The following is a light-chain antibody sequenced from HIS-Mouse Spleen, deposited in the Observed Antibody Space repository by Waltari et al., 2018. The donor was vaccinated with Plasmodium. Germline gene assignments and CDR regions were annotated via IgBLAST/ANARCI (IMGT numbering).Light chain of an antibody. Sequence: DVVMTQSPLSLPVTLGQPASISCRSSQSLVYSDGNTYLNWFPQRPGQSPRRLIYKGSNRVSGVPDRCSGSGSGTDFTLKISRVEAEDVGVYYCMQGTHWPPVWTFGQGTKVEIK. CDR2: KGS. CDR1: QSLVYSDGNTY. J-gene: IGKJ1*01. CDR3: MQGTHWPPVWT. V-gene: IGKV2-30*01.